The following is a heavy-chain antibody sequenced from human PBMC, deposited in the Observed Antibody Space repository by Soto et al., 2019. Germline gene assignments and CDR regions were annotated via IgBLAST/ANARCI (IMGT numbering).Heavy chain of an antibody. CDR2: MNPNSGNT. V-gene: IGHV1-8*01. CDR3: AREMAIVLVPAAPNYYYYYGLDV. Sequence: QVQLVKSGAEVKKPGASVKVSCKASGYTFTSYDINCVRQATGQGLEWMGWMNPNSGNTGYAQKFQGRVTMTRNTSISTAYMELSSLRSEDTAVYYCAREMAIVLVPAAPNYYYYYGLDVWGQGTTVTVSS. CDR1: GYTFTSYD. J-gene: IGHJ6*02. D-gene: IGHD2-2*01.